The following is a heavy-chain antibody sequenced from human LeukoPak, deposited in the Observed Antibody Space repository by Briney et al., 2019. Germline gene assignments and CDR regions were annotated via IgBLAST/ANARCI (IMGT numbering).Heavy chain of an antibody. CDR2: ISWNSGSI. CDR3: AKDGGSGWFDP. D-gene: IGHD3-16*01. V-gene: IGHV3-9*01. J-gene: IGHJ5*02. Sequence: SGGSLRLSCAASGFTFDDYAMHWVRHAPGKGLEWVSGISWNSGSIGYADSVKGRFTISRDNAKNSLYLQMNSLRAEDTAVYYCAKDGGSGWFDPWGQGTLVTVSS. CDR1: GFTFDDYA.